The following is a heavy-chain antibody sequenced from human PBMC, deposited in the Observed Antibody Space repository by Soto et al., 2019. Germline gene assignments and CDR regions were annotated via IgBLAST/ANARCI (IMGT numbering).Heavy chain of an antibody. V-gene: IGHV1-18*04. J-gene: IGHJ4*02. CDR3: ARETPTYYYDSSGPGPFDY. Sequence: ASVKISCKASGYTCNKYDITWVRQAPGQGLEWLGLISPNSGRPSYAQKFEGRVTMTTDKSTTTAYLELRSLRSDDTAVYYCARETPTYYYDSSGPGPFDYWGQGTLVTVSS. CDR2: ISPNSGRP. D-gene: IGHD3-22*01. CDR1: GYTCNKYD.